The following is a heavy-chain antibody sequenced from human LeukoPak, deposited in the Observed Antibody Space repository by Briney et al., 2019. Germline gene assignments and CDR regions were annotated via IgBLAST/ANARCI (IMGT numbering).Heavy chain of an antibody. CDR2: IGSSGGGI. V-gene: IGHV3-23*01. D-gene: IGHD7-27*01. CDR1: GFTFSTYT. J-gene: IGHJ4*02. CDR3: AIDPNWGTHS. Sequence: GRSLRLSCAASGFTFSTYTMYWVRHPPGKRLEWVSIIGSSGGGIHYADSVKGRFTISRDNSKNALYLQMNSLRVEDTAVYYCAIDPNWGTHSWGQGVLVTVSS.